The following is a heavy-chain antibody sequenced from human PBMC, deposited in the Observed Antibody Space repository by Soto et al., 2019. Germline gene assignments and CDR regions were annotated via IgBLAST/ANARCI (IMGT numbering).Heavy chain of an antibody. CDR3: ARDRRALNFFYFCGSYRPTGSDVSGMDV. CDR2: IYYSGST. Sequence: SETLSLTCTVSGGSISSGDYYWSWIRQPPGKGLEWIGYIYYSGSTYYNPSLKNRVTISVDTSKNQFSLKLSSVTAADTAVYYCARDRRALNFFYFCGSYRPTGSDVSGMDVWGQGTTVTVS. D-gene: IGHD3-16*02. J-gene: IGHJ6*02. V-gene: IGHV4-30-4*01. CDR1: GGSISSGDYY.